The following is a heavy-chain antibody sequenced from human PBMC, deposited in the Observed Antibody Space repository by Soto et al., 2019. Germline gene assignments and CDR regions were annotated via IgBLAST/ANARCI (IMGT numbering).Heavy chain of an antibody. CDR2: LCYSGNT. V-gene: IGHV4-59*11. J-gene: IGHJ5*02. D-gene: IGHD2-8*01. Sequence: SETLSLTCTVSGYPITRHCWSWIRQPPGRGLQWIGHLCYSGNTNYNPSLKSRVTISGDTSKNQFSLNLSAVTAADTAVYYCASDMGTWLFNAVLDPWGGGSLVPGSS. CDR3: ASDMGTWLFNAVLDP. CDR1: GYPITRHC.